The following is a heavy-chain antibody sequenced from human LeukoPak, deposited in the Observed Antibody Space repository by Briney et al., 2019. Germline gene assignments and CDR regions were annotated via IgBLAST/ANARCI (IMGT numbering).Heavy chain of an antibody. CDR3: AKVGGWYEQYYYYYMDV. CDR1: GFTFSSYG. Sequence: PVRSLRLSCAASGFTFSSYGMHWVRQAPGKGLEWVADIWYDGSNKYYADSVKGRFTISRDNSKNTLYLQMNSLRAEDTAVYYCAKVGGWYEQYYYYYMDVWGKGTTVTVSS. V-gene: IGHV3-33*06. J-gene: IGHJ6*03. D-gene: IGHD6-19*01. CDR2: IWYDGSNK.